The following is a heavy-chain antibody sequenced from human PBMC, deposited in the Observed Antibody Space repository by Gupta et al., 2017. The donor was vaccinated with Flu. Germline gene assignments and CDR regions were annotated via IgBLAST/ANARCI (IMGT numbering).Heavy chain of an antibody. CDR2: INHSGST. CDR3: ARSFGIEVPARFRPSGYGMDV. D-gene: IGHD2-2*01. V-gene: IGHV4-34*01. CDR1: GGSFSGYY. Sequence: QVQLQQWGAGLLKPSETLSLTCAVYGGSFSGYYWSWIRQPPGKGLEWIGEINHSGSTNYNPSLKSRVTISVDTSKNQFSLKLSSVTAADTAVYYCARSFGIEVPARFRPSGYGMDVWGQGTTVTVSS. J-gene: IGHJ6*02.